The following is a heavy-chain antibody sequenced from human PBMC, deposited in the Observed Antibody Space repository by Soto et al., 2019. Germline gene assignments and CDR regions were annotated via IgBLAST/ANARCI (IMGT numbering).Heavy chain of an antibody. Sequence: KPSETLSLTCTVSGGSISSSSYYWGWIRQPPGKGLEWIGSIYYSGSTYYNPSLKSRVTISVDTSKNQFSLKLSSVTAADTAVYYCARYCISTSCHELGYYGMDVWGQGTTVTVSS. V-gene: IGHV4-39*01. D-gene: IGHD2-2*01. CDR1: GGSISSSSYY. J-gene: IGHJ6*02. CDR3: ARYCISTSCHELGYYGMDV. CDR2: IYYSGST.